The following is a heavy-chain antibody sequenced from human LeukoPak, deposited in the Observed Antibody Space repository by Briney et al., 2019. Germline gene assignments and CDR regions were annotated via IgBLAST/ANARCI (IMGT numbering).Heavy chain of an antibody. CDR1: GGSISSSSYY. J-gene: IGHJ4*02. D-gene: IGHD3-22*01. CDR2: IYYSGST. CDR3: ARLTYYYDSSGYYYADFDY. Sequence: PSETLSLTCTVSGGSISSSSYYWGWIRQPPGKGLEWIGSIYYSGSTYYNPSLKSRVTISVDTSKNQFSLKLSSVTAADTAVYYCARLTYYYDSSGYYYADFDYWGQGTLVTVSS. V-gene: IGHV4-39*07.